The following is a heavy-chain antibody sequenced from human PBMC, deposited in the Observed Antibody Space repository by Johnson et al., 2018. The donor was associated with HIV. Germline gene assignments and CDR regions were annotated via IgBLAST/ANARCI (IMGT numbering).Heavy chain of an antibody. CDR2: ISYDGSEN. J-gene: IGHJ3*02. D-gene: IGHD6-6*01. V-gene: IGHV3-30*04. Sequence: QVQLVESGGGVVQPGRSLRLSCAASGFTFSSYAMHWVRQAPGKGLEWVAVISYDGSENYYADSVKGRFTISRDNSKNTLYLQMNSLRAEDTAVYYCARVGQKLVPVPRGAFDIWGQGTMVTVSS. CDR1: GFTFSSYA. CDR3: ARVGQKLVPVPRGAFDI.